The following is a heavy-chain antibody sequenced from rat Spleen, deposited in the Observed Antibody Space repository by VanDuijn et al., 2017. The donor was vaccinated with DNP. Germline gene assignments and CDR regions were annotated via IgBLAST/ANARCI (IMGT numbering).Heavy chain of an antibody. Sequence: EVQLVESGGDLVQPGRSLKLSCAASGFTFSNYGMAWVRQAPTKGLEWVASISTGGGSTYYLNSVQGRFTISRDNAKNTQYLQMDSLRPEDTATYDCAAQGHYYDSSYLYTYWFFDFWGPGTLVTVSS. J-gene: IGHJ1*01. CDR1: GFTFSNYG. V-gene: IGHV5S13*01. CDR2: ISTGGGST. D-gene: IGHD1-2*01. CDR3: AAQGHYYDSSYLYTYWFFDF.